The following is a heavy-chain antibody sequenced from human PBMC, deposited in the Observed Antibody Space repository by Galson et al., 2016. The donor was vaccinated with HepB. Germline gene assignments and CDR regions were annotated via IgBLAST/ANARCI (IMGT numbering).Heavy chain of an antibody. V-gene: IGHV3-53*01. D-gene: IGHD1/OR15-1a*01. Sequence: SLRLSCAASGFTVSNNYMTWVRQAPGKGLEWVSVIYSGGRTYYADSVKGRFTISRDNSKNTLFLQMNSLRADDTAVYYCATSPNNNVWGQGTTVTVSS. CDR3: ATSPNNNV. J-gene: IGHJ6*02. CDR2: IYSGGRT. CDR1: GFTVSNNY.